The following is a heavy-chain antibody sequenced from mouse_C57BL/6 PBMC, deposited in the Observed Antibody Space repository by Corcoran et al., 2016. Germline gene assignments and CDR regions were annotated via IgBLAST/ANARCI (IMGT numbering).Heavy chain of an antibody. CDR2: INPNNGGT. J-gene: IGHJ3*01. CDR3: AGDYDPFAY. CDR1: GYTFTDYY. Sequence: EVLLQQSGPVRVKPGAAGKISCKASGYTFTDYYMNWVKQSHGKSLEWIGDINPNNGGTSYNQKFKGKATLTVDKSSSTAYMELRSLTSEDSAVYYCAGDYDPFAYWGQGTLVTVSA. V-gene: IGHV1-26*01. D-gene: IGHD2-4*01.